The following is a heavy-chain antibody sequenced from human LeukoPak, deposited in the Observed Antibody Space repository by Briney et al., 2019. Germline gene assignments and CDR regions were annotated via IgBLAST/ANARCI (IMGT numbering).Heavy chain of an antibody. CDR3: ARDFVAAAGDDY. Sequence: GGSLRLSCAASGFTFSSYGMHWVRQAPGKGLEWVAVIWYDGSNKYYADSVKGRFTISRDNSKNTLYLQMNSLRAEDTAVYYCARDFVAAAGDDYWGQGTLVTVSS. D-gene: IGHD6-13*01. J-gene: IGHJ4*02. CDR1: GFTFSSYG. CDR2: IWYDGSNK. V-gene: IGHV3-33*01.